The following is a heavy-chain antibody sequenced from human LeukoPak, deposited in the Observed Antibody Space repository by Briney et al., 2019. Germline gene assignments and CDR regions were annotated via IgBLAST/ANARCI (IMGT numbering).Heavy chain of an antibody. CDR3: ARLVGASWFDS. Sequence: SQTLSLTCAISGDSVSSNSAAWTWLRQSPSRGLEWLGRTYYRSKWNNDYAVSMKSRITINPDTSKNQFSLQLNSVTPEDTAVYYCARLVGASWFDSWGQGTLVTVSS. CDR1: GDSVSSNSAA. D-gene: IGHD1-26*01. CDR2: TYYRSKWNN. V-gene: IGHV6-1*01. J-gene: IGHJ5*01.